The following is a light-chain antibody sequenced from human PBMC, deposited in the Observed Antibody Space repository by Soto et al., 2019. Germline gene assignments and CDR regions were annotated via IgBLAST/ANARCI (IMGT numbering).Light chain of an antibody. CDR1: QSVSSIF. V-gene: IGKV3-20*01. J-gene: IGKJ5*01. CDR3: QQYGSTPIT. CDR2: GTS. Sequence: ENVFTQSPVTLSFFPWEMATLSCRASQSVSSIFLAWYQQKPGQAPRLLIYGTSSRASGIPDRFSGVGSGTDFTLTISRLEPEDFAVYYCQQYGSTPITFGQGTRLEIK.